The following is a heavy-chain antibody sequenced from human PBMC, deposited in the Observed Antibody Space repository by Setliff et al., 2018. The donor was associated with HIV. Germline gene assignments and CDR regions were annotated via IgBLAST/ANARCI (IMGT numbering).Heavy chain of an antibody. Sequence: SSETLSLPCTVSGGSIGGYHWSWVRQPPGRGLEWIGYVSYSGSTSYNPSLDSRVTMSVDSSRDQFSLKLSSVTAADTAVYFCARTRGRALVSYYFDSWGQGRLVTVSS. D-gene: IGHD1-26*01. J-gene: IGHJ4*02. CDR3: ARTRGRALVSYYFDS. CDR1: GGSIGGYH. CDR2: VSYSGST. V-gene: IGHV4-59*01.